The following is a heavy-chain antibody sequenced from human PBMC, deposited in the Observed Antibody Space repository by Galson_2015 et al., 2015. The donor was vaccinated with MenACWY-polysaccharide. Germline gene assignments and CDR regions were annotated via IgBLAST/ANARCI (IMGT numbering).Heavy chain of an antibody. Sequence: SLRLSCAASEFTFSNFWMNWVRQAPGKGLEWVANIKQDGGEKYYVDSVKGRFTISRDNAKNSLYLQMNSLRAEDTAIYYCARVTVNKGSSYFYHWSQGTRVTVSS. CDR2: IKQDGGEK. CDR1: EFTFSNFW. J-gene: IGHJ4*02. V-gene: IGHV3-7*01. CDR3: ARVTVNKGSSYFYH. D-gene: IGHD6-6*01.